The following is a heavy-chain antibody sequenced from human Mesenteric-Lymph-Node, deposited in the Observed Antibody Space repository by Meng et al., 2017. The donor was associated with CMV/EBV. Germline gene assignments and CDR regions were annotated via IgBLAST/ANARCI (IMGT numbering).Heavy chain of an antibody. CDR2: IFPGDSDS. CDR3: ARRHGSYDLDS. V-gene: IGHV5-51*01. J-gene: IGHJ4*02. CDR1: GYSFTDYW. D-gene: IGHD1-26*01. Sequence: GGSLRLSCKVSGYSFTDYWLAWVRQMPGKGLECMGVIFPGDSDSRYSPSFQGQVTISVDKSINTAYLQLSSLKSSDPAIYYCARRHGSYDLDSWGQGTLVTVSS.